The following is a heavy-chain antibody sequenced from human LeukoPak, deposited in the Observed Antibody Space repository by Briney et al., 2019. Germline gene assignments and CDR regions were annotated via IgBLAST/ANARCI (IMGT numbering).Heavy chain of an antibody. CDR3: GRGGIRGVVVGY. CDR2: LNQDGSDK. Sequence: GGSLTLSCAASGFTFSSYWMTWVRQAPGQGLEWVAKLNQDGSDKHYVDSLKGQFTMSRDNAKNSMYLKMDSLRADDAAVYYCGRGGIRGVVVGYWGQGNLVTVSS. V-gene: IGHV3-7*05. D-gene: IGHD3-10*01. J-gene: IGHJ4*02. CDR1: GFTFSSYW.